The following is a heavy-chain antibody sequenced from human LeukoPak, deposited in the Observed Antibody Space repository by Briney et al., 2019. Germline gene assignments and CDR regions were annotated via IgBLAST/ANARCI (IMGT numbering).Heavy chain of an antibody. J-gene: IGHJ4*02. CDR3: ARESNGDYLHY. V-gene: IGHV3-30*04. D-gene: IGHD4-17*01. Sequence: GRSLRLSCAASGFTFSSYAMNWVRQAPGKGLEWVAVISYDGSNKYYADSVKGRFTISRDNSKNTLYLQMNSLRAEDTAVYYCARESNGDYLHYWGQGTLVTVSS. CDR2: ISYDGSNK. CDR1: GFTFSSYA.